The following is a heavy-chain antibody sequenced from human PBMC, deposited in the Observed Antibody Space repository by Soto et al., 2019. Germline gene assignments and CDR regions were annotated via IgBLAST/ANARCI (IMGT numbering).Heavy chain of an antibody. V-gene: IGHV4-31*03. D-gene: IGHD2-8*01. CDR2: IYYSGST. CDR1: GGSISSGGYY. CDR3: ARDRDCTNGVCYFLYYYGMDV. J-gene: IGHJ6*02. Sequence: ASETLSLTCTFSGGSISSGGYYWSWIRQHPGKGLEWIGYIYYSGSTYYNPSLKSRVTISVDTSKNQFSLKLSSVTAADTAVYYCARDRDCTNGVCYFLYYYGMDVWGQGTTVTVSS.